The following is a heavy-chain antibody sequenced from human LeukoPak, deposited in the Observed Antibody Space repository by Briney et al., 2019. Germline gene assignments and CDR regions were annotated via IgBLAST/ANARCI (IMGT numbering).Heavy chain of an antibody. J-gene: IGHJ4*02. Sequence: GGSLRLSCAASGFTFNRYWMHWVHQAPGEGPVWVAHILNDGGSTSYADSVKGRFTISRDNAKNTLSLQMNSLRAEGTAVYYCVRHNYGYDYWGQGTPVTVSS. CDR1: GFTFNRYW. CDR3: VRHNYGYDY. V-gene: IGHV3-74*01. CDR2: ILNDGGST. D-gene: IGHD5-18*01.